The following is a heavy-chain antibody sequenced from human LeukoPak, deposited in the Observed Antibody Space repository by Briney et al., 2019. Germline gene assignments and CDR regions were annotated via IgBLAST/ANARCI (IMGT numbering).Heavy chain of an antibody. CDR1: GGSFSGYY. CDR2: INHSGST. D-gene: IGHD3-10*01. CDR3: AREVLVWFGEMRFDP. Sequence: SETLSLTCAVYGGSFSGYYWSWIRQPPGKGLEWIGEINHSGSTNYNPSLKSRVTISVDTSKNQFSLKLSSVTAADTAVYYCAREVLVWFGEMRFDPWGQGALVTVSS. V-gene: IGHV4-34*01. J-gene: IGHJ5*02.